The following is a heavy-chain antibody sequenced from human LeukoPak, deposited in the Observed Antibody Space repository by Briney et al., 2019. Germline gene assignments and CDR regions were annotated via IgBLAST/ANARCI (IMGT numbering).Heavy chain of an antibody. J-gene: IGHJ4*02. CDR1: GFTFSTYN. D-gene: IGHD6-19*01. CDR3: AKAPAVVGPFDD. V-gene: IGHV3-9*01. Sequence: GGSLRLSCAASGFTFSTYNMNWVRQAPGKGLEWVSGISWNSGSVGYADSVKGRFTISRDNAKNSLYLQMNTLRIEDTAFYYCAKAPAVVGPFDDWGQGTLVTVSS. CDR2: ISWNSGSV.